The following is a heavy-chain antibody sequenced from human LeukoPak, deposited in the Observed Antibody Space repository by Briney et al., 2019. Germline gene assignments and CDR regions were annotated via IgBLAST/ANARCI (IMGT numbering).Heavy chain of an antibody. Sequence: SETLSLTCTVSGGSISSSSYYWGWIRQPPGKGLEWIGSIYYSGSTYYNPSLKSRDTISVDTSKNQFSLKLSSVTAADTALYYCASALQITSGYYDGFDYWGQGTLVTVSS. CDR2: IYYSGST. CDR1: GGSISSSSYY. J-gene: IGHJ4*02. CDR3: ASALQITSGYYDGFDY. D-gene: IGHD3-22*01. V-gene: IGHV4-39*01.